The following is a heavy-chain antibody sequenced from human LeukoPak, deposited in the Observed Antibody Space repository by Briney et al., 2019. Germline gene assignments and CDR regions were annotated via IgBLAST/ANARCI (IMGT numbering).Heavy chain of an antibody. CDR3: ARGIRNQLLSEY. CDR2: MNPNSLNT. D-gene: IGHD2-2*01. J-gene: IGHJ4*02. CDR1: GYTFSSFD. Sequence: ASVKVSCKTSGYTFSSFDVIWVRQATGQGLEWIGWMNPNSLNTGYAQKFRGRVTMTRDTSISTAYMELSSLISEDTAVYYCARGIRNQLLSEYWGQGSLVTVSS. V-gene: IGHV1-8*01.